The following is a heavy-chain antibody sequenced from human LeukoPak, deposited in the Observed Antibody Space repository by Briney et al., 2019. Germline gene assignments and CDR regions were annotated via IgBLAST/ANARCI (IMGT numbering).Heavy chain of an antibody. CDR3: ARQPEGTWFDP. V-gene: IGHV5-10-1*01. J-gene: IGHJ5*02. CDR2: IDPSDSYT. CDR1: GYRFISYW. D-gene: IGHD1-1*01. Sequence: HGESLKISCQGSGYRFISYWITWVRQMPGKGLEWMGRIDPSDSYTNYSPSFQGHVTISADKSISTAYLQWSSLKASDTAMYYCARQPEGTWFDPWGQGTLVTVSS.